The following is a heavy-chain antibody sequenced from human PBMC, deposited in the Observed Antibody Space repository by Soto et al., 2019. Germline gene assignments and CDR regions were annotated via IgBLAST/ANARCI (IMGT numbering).Heavy chain of an antibody. J-gene: IGHJ4*02. D-gene: IGHD6-19*01. CDR3: ATVDSRGGGD. CDR1: GGTFSSYA. V-gene: IGHV1-69*12. Sequence: QIQLVQSGAEVKKPGSSVKVSCKASGGTFSSYAISWVRQAPGQGLEWMGGINPIFGTADYAKNFQGSITINADEATSAAYMKLSSVRSEGTAEYYCATVDSRGGGDWGQGPLVTVSS. CDR2: INPIFGTA.